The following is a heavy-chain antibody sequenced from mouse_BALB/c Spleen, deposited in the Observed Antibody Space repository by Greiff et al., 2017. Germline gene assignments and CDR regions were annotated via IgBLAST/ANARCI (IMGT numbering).Heavy chain of an antibody. D-gene: IGHD1-1*02. CDR3: AREVALDD. CDR2: ISSGGSYT. V-gene: IGHV5-9-4*01. J-gene: IGHJ3*01. CDR1: GFTFSSYA. Sequence: EVHLVESGGGLVKPGGSLKLSCAASGFTFSSYAMSWVRQSPEKRLEWVAEISSGGSYTYYPDTVTGRFTISRDNAKNTLYLEMSSLRSEDTAMYYCAREVALDDWGQGTLVTVSA.